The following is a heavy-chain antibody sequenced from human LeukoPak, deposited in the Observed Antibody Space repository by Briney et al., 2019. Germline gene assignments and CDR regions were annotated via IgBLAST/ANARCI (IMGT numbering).Heavy chain of an antibody. V-gene: IGHV1-46*01. CDR3: ARGPSGYSSGWYAY. J-gene: IGHJ4*02. CDR2: INPSGGSP. Sequence: ASVKVSCKASGYTFTSHYLHWVRQAPGQGLEWMGIINPSGGSPSYAQKFQDRVTMTRDTSTSTVYMELSSPTSEDTAVYYCARGPSGYSSGWYAYWGQGTLVTVSS. CDR1: GYTFTSHY. D-gene: IGHD6-19*01.